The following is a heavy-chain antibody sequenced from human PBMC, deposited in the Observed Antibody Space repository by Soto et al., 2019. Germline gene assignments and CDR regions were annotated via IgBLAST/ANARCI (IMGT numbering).Heavy chain of an antibody. CDR1: GGTFSSYA. D-gene: IGHD5-12*01. CDR3: TREPPEGYHFDY. CDR2: IIPIFGTA. Sequence: SVKVSCKDSGGTFSSYAISWVRQAPGQGLEWMGGIIPIFGTANYAQKFQGRVTITADESTSTVHMELSSLTFDDTAVYYCTREPPEGYHFDYWGQGTPVTVSS. V-gene: IGHV1-69*13. J-gene: IGHJ4*02.